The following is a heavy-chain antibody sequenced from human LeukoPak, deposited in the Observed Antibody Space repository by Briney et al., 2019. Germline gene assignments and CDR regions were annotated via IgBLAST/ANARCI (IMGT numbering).Heavy chain of an antibody. CDR2: INHSGST. D-gene: IGHD2-2*02. Sequence: SETLSLTCAVYGGSFSGYYWSWIRQPPGKGLEWIGEINHSGSTNYNPSLKSRVTISVDTSKNQFSLRLSSVTAADTAVYYCASTRARYCSSTSCYTLYYFDYWGQGTLVTVSS. V-gene: IGHV4-34*01. CDR3: ASTRARYCSSTSCYTLYYFDY. CDR1: GGSFSGYY. J-gene: IGHJ4*02.